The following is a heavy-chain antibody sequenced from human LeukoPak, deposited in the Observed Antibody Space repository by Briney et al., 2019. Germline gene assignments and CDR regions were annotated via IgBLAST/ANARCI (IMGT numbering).Heavy chain of an antibody. V-gene: IGHV3-7*01. Sequence: PGGSLRLSCAASGFTFSTYWMSWVRQAPGKGLERVANIKQDGSEKYYVDSVKGRFTISRDNAKNSLYLQMNSLRAEDTAVYYCAGGSYKYGFFDDWGQGTLVTVSS. D-gene: IGHD1-26*01. CDR1: GFTFSTYW. CDR3: AGGSYKYGFFDD. CDR2: IKQDGSEK. J-gene: IGHJ4*02.